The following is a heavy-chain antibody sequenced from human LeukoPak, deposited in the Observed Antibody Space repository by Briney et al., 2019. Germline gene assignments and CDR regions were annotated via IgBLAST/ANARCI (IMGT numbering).Heavy chain of an antibody. CDR2: IYYSGST. J-gene: IGHJ5*02. CDR1: GGSIGSGGYY. V-gene: IGHV4-31*03. D-gene: IGHD1-1*01. Sequence: SQTLSLTCTVSGGSIGSGGYYWSWIRQHPGKGLEWIRYIYYSGSTYYNPSLKSRVTISVDTSKNQFSLKLSSVTAADTAVYYCARTYMTSARFDPWGQGTLVTVSS. CDR3: ARTYMTSARFDP.